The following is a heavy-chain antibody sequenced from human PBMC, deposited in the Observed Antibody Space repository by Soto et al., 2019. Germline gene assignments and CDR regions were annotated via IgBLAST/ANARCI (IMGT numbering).Heavy chain of an antibody. CDR3: TRDRREAYDRHGDYGLDV. Sequence: GGSLRLSCTASGFTFGDYAMSWVRQAPGKGLEWVGFIRSKAYGGTTEYAASVKGRFTISRDDSKSIAYLQMNSLKTEDTAVYYCTRDRREAYDRHGDYGLDVWGQGTTVTVSS. D-gene: IGHD3-22*01. CDR1: GFTFGDYA. J-gene: IGHJ6*02. V-gene: IGHV3-49*04. CDR2: IRSKAYGGTT.